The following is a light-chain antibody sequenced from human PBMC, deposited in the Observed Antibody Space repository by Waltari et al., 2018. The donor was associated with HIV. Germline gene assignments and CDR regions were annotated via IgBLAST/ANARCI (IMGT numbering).Light chain of an antibody. V-gene: IGLV6-57*03. J-gene: IGLJ3*02. Sequence: FMLTQPHSVSESPGKTVTISCGRSSGGIDSNYVQWSQPRPGRAPTTVIFEDHERPSGVPVLFSGSIDISSNAAFLTISGLETEDEADYYCQAYDADNHWVFGGGTKLTVL. CDR3: QAYDADNHWV. CDR2: EDH. CDR1: SGGIDSNY.